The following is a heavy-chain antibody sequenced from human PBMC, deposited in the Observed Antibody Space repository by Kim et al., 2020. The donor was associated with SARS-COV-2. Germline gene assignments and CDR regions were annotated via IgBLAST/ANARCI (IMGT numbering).Heavy chain of an antibody. J-gene: IGHJ4*02. Sequence: SETLSLTCTVSGGSISSADYYWSWIRQLPGKGLEWIGYIYYSGSTYYNPSLRSRITISLDTSNNQFSLKLNSVTAADTAVYYCATAYGDYADLIGYWGQGILVTVSS. D-gene: IGHD4-17*01. V-gene: IGHV4-31*03. CDR2: IYYSGST. CDR1: GGSISSADYY. CDR3: ATAYGDYADLIGY.